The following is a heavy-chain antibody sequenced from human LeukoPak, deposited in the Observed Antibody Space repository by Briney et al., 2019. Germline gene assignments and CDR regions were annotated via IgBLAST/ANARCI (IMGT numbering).Heavy chain of an antibody. J-gene: IGHJ6*03. CDR1: GFTFSSHS. V-gene: IGHV3-21*01. CDR3: ATLYNNGWYDYYYYMDV. D-gene: IGHD6-19*01. CDR2: ISSTSTYI. Sequence: PGGSLRLSCAASGFTFSSHSMNWVRQAPGKGLEWVSSISSTSTYISYADSVKGRFTISRDNAKNSLYLQMNSLRAEDTAVYYCATLYNNGWYDYYYYMDVWGKGTTVTVSS.